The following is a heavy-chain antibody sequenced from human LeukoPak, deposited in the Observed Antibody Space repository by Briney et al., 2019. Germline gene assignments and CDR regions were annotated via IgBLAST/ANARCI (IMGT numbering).Heavy chain of an antibody. CDR1: GYSFSTYG. CDR3: ARCRYLECLPIDY. CDR2: ISGYNGNT. D-gene: IGHD3-9*01. Sequence: ASVKVSCKASGYSFSTYGVAWVRQAPGQGLEWMGWISGYNGNTGYVQKFQDRVTMTTDTSTTTAYMELRSLRSDDTAVYFCARCRYLECLPIDYWGRGTLVTVSS. J-gene: IGHJ4*02. V-gene: IGHV1-18*01.